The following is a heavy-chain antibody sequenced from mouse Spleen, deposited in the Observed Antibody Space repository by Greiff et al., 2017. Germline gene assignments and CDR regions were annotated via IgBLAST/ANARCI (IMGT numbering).Heavy chain of an antibody. CDR2: ISYSGST. CDR3: ARGGTAYFDY. V-gene: IGHV3-1*01. Sequence: EVKLVESGPGMVKPSQSLSLTCTVTGYSITSGYDWHWIRHFPGNKLEWMGYISYSGSTNYNPSLKSRISITHDTSKNHFFLKLNSVTTEDTATYYCARGGTAYFDYWGQGTTLTVSS. J-gene: IGHJ2*01. CDR1: GYSITSGYD. D-gene: IGHD1-2*01.